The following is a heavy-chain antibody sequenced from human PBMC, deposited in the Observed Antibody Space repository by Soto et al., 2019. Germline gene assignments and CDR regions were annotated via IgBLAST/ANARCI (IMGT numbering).Heavy chain of an antibody. CDR2: IDWDDDK. J-gene: IGHJ4*02. CDR3: ARMGPDSSGYLDY. Sequence: SGPTLVNPTQTLTLTCAFSGFSLSTSGMRVSWIRQPPGKALEWLARIDWDDDKFYSTSLKTRLTISKDTSKNQVVLTRTNMDPVDTATYYCARMGPDSSGYLDYWGQGTLVTVSS. V-gene: IGHV2-70*04. D-gene: IGHD3-22*01. CDR1: GFSLSTSGMR.